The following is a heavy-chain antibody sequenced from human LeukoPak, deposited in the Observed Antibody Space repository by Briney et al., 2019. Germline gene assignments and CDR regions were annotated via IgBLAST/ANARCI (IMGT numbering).Heavy chain of an antibody. CDR2: IYYSGST. D-gene: IGHD1-14*01. Sequence: SETLSLTCTVSGGSISRSGDYWGWIRQPPGKGLEWIGSIYYSGSTYYNPSLKSRVTISVDTSKNQFSLKLSSVTAADTAVYYCARPAGPYNWFDPWGQGTLVTVSS. CDR3: ARPAGPYNWFDP. V-gene: IGHV4-39*01. CDR1: GGSISRSGDY. J-gene: IGHJ5*02.